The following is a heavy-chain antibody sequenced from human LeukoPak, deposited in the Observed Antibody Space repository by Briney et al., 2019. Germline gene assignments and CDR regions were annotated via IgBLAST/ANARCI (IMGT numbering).Heavy chain of an antibody. CDR3: AKDIGVPAEKGRLEAFDI. V-gene: IGHV3-9*01. CDR1: GFTFDDYA. CDR2: ISWNSGSI. Sequence: GRSLRLSCAASGFTFDDYAMHWVRQAPGKGLEWVSGISWNSGSIGYADSVKGRFTISRDNAKNSLYLQMNSLRAEDTALYYCAKDIGVPAEKGRLEAFDIWGQGTMVTVSS. J-gene: IGHJ3*02. D-gene: IGHD2-2*01.